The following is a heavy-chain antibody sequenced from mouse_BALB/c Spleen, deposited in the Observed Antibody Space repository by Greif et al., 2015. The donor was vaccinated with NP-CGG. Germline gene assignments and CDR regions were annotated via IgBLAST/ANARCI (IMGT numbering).Heavy chain of an antibody. CDR1: GFTFSSYA. Sequence: EVMLVESGGGLVKPGGSLKLSCAASGFTFSSYAMSWVRQTPEKRLEWVATISSGGSYTYYPDSVKGRFTISRDNAKNTLYLQMSSLRSEDTAMYYCARQLGPDYWGQGTTLTVSS. J-gene: IGHJ2*01. D-gene: IGHD3-1*01. CDR3: ARQLGPDY. CDR2: ISSGGSYT. V-gene: IGHV5-9-3*01.